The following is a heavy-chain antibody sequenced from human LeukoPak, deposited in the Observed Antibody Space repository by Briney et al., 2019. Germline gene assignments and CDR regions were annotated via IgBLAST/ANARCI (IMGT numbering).Heavy chain of an antibody. Sequence: QTGGSLRLSCAASGFTFSRYAMSWVREAPGKGVQLVSAISGCGGSTYYADSVKGRFTISRDNSKNTLYLQMNSLRAEDTAVYYCAKGGDSWYVDVVLYYFDYWGQGTLVTVSS. CDR1: GFTFSRYA. CDR2: ISGCGGST. CDR3: AKGGDSWYVDVVLYYFDY. J-gene: IGHJ4*02. V-gene: IGHV3-23*01. D-gene: IGHD6-13*01.